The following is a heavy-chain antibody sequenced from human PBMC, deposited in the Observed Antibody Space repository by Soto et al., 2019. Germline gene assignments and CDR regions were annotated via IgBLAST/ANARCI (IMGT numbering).Heavy chain of an antibody. J-gene: IGHJ4*02. CDR2: IYYSGST. V-gene: IGHV4-31*03. CDR3: ATGSDAYGFDV. Sequence: SETLSLTCTVSGGFISRGGYYCSWIRRHQGKGLEWIGHIYYSGSTYYNPSLKSRVTISVDSSKNRCSLNLRSVPAADTAVFYCATGSDAYGFDVWGQGALVTVSS. CDR1: GGFISRGGYY. D-gene: IGHD4-17*01.